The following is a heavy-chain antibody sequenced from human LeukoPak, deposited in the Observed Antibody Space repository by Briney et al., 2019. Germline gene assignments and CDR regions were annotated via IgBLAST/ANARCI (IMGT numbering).Heavy chain of an antibody. Sequence: PGGSLRLSCAASGFTFSNYGMHWVRQAPGKGLEWVANIKQDGSEKYYVDSVKGRFTISRDNAKNSLYLQMNSLRAEDTAVYYCARDRKGGSSSWPNWFDPWGQGTLVTVSS. J-gene: IGHJ5*02. V-gene: IGHV3-7*01. CDR1: GFTFSNYG. D-gene: IGHD6-13*01. CDR2: IKQDGSEK. CDR3: ARDRKGGSSSWPNWFDP.